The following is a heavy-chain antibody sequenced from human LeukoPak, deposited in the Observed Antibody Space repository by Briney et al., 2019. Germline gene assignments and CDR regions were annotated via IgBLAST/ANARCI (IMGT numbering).Heavy chain of an antibody. J-gene: IGHJ4*02. CDR2: ISSSGSTI. CDR3: ARDYCSSTSCYGFDY. V-gene: IGHV3-48*03. CDR1: GFTFSSYE. Sequence: GGSLRFSCAASGFTFSSYEMNWVRQAPGKGLEWVSYISSSGSTIYYADSVKGRFTISRDNAKNSLYLQMNSLRAEDTAVYYCARDYCSSTSCYGFDYWGQGTLVTVSS. D-gene: IGHD2-2*01.